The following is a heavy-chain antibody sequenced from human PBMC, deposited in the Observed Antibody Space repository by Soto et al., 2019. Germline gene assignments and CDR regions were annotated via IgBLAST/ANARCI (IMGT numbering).Heavy chain of an antibody. V-gene: IGHV3-23*01. CDR1: GFTFGSYA. Sequence: EVQLLESGGGLVQPGGSLRLSCAASGFTFGSYAMSWVRQAPGKGLEWVSLVTYSGANTYYAGSVTGRFTISRDNSRNTLYLQMSSLRVEDTAVYYCATPSLSTGGYSSFDSWGRVTLVTVSS. CDR2: VTYSGANT. CDR3: ATPSLSTGGYSSFDS. D-gene: IGHD1-26*01. J-gene: IGHJ4*02.